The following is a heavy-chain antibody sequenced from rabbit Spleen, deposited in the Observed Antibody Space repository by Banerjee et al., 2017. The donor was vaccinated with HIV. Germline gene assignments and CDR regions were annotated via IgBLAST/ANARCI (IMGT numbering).Heavy chain of an antibody. CDR3: VRDQAHMLDL. D-gene: IGHD1-1*01. J-gene: IGHJ4*01. CDR2: IDPVFHST. V-gene: IGHV1S47*01. Sequence: QEQLVESGGGLVQPGGSLTLTCKPSGFDFSNYGVSWVRQAPGKGLEWIGYIDPVFHSTYYASWVSGRFTISSHNAQNTLYLQLSSLTAADTATYFCVRDQAHMLDLWGPGTLVTVS. CDR1: GFDFSNYG.